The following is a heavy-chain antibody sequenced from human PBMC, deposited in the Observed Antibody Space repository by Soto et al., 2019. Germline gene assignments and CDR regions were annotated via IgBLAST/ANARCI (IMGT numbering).Heavy chain of an antibody. CDR2: IYYSGST. V-gene: IGHV4-59*01. CDR3: ARMTSGSGGSCYES. D-gene: IGHD2-15*01. J-gene: IGHJ5*02. Sequence: SETLSLTCTVSGGCISSYYWSGIRHPPGKGLEWIGYIYYSGSTNYNPSLKSRVTISVDTSKNQFSLKLSSVTAADTAVYYCARMTSGSGGSCYESWGEGTLVTVPQ. CDR1: GGCISSYY.